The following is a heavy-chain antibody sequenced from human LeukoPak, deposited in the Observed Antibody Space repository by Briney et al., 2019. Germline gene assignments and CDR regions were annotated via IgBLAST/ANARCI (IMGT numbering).Heavy chain of an antibody. CDR2: MNPNSGNT. Sequence: GVSVKVSCKASGYTFTSYDINWVRQATGQGLEWMGWMNPNSGNTGYAQKFQGRVTITRNTSISTAYMELSSLRSEDTAVYYCARDRYCSGGSCPGAREMFDPWGQGTLVTVSS. V-gene: IGHV1-8*03. D-gene: IGHD2-15*01. J-gene: IGHJ5*02. CDR1: GYTFTSYD. CDR3: ARDRYCSGGSCPGAREMFDP.